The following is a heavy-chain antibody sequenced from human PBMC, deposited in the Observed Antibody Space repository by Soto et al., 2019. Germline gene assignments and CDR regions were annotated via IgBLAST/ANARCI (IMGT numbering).Heavy chain of an antibody. Sequence: EVQLVESGGGLVKPGGSLRLSFEASGFTFSGNTMNWVGRAPGKGREWVSSISSSSSYIYYADSVKGRFTISRDNAKNSLYLQMNSLRAEDTAVYYCARDLYDYTSNTGFDYWGQGTLVTVSS. CDR2: ISSSSSYI. CDR1: GFTFSGNT. D-gene: IGHD3-16*01. J-gene: IGHJ4*02. V-gene: IGHV3-21*01. CDR3: ARDLYDYTSNTGFDY.